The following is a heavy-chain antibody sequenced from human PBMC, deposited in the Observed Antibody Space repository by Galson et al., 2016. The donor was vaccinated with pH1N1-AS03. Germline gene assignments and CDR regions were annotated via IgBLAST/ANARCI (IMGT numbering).Heavy chain of an antibody. D-gene: IGHD3-16*02. CDR1: GFTFSSHG. V-gene: IGHV3-33*01. CDR2: IWHDGSEK. CDR3: ARDRHYYDYIWGTYRYDWYFDL. J-gene: IGHJ2*01. Sequence: SLRLSCAASGFTFSSHGMHWVRQTPGKGLEWVAVIWHDGSEKYYADSVKGRFTISRDNSKNTLYPQMNSLRAEDTAVYYCARDRHYYDYIWGTYRYDWYFDLWGQGTLVTVSS.